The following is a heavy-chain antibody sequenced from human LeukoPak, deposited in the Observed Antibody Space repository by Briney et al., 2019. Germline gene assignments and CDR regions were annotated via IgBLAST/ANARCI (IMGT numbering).Heavy chain of an antibody. CDR3: ARHGAGDGDYGMDV. J-gene: IGHJ6*02. V-gene: IGHV4-59*08. D-gene: IGHD4/OR15-4a*01. CDR1: GGSISSYY. Sequence: SETLSLTCTVSGGSISSYYWSWIRQPPGKGLEWIGYIYYSGSTNYNPSLKSRVTISVDTSKNQFSLKLSSVTAADTAVYYCARHGAGDGDYGMDVWGQGTTVTVSS. CDR2: IYYSGST.